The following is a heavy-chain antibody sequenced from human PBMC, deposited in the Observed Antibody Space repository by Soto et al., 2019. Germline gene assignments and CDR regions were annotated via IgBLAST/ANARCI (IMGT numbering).Heavy chain of an antibody. D-gene: IGHD1-7*01. CDR2: IWYDGSNK. CDR1: GFTFSNYG. CDR3: ARDQRNWNFYFDY. J-gene: IGHJ4*02. Sequence: QVQLVASGGGVVQPGRSLRLSCSASGFTFSNYGMQWFRQAPGKGLEWVAVIWYDGSNKYYADSVKGRFTISRDNSKNTLYLQMNSLRAEDTAVYYCARDQRNWNFYFDYWGQGTLVTVSS. V-gene: IGHV3-33*01.